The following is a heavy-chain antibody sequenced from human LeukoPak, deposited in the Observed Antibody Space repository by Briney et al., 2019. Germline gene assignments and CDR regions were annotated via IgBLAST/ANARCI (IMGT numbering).Heavy chain of an antibody. V-gene: IGHV3-23*01. J-gene: IGHJ4*02. D-gene: IGHD5-18*01. CDR1: GFTFSSYA. CDR3: AKEPLIQLLGYYFDY. CDR2: ISGSGGST. Sequence: PGGSLRLSCAASGFTFSSYAMSWVRQAPGKGLEWVSCISGSGGSTYYAESVKGRFTISRDNSKNTLYLQMNSLRAEDTAVYYCAKEPLIQLLGYYFDYWGQGTLVTVSS.